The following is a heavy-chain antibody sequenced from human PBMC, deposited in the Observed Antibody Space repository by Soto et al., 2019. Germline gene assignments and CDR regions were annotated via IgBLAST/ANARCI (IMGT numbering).Heavy chain of an antibody. V-gene: IGHV3-7*02. D-gene: IGHD4-4*01. CDR3: STHDGPVTACLVLDF. CDR2: IKQDENGK. Sequence: EVHLEESGGGLVQPGGSLRLSCETSGFTFSSRWMTWVRLVPGKGLKWVANIKQDENGKDYVDSVKGRFTISRDNAKNPLYLQMNSLRAEDTAVYYCSTHDGPVTACLVLDFWGQGALVTVSS. J-gene: IGHJ4*02. CDR1: GFTFSSRW.